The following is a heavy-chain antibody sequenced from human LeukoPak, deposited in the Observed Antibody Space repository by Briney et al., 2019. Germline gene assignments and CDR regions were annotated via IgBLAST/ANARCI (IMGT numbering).Heavy chain of an antibody. CDR2: ISYDGSSK. CDR1: GFTFRSYG. CDR3: GRALYRGFDY. V-gene: IGHV3-30*03. D-gene: IGHD1-26*01. Sequence: GGSLRLSCAASGFTFRSYGMHWVRQAPGKGLEWVTVISYDGSSKYYADSVKGRFTISRDNSKNMLYLQMNSLRAEDTAVYYCGRALYRGFDYWGQGTLVTVSS. J-gene: IGHJ4*02.